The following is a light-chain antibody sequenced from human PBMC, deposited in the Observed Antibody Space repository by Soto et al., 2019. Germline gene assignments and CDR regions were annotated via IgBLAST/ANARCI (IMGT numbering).Light chain of an antibody. CDR2: AAS. V-gene: IGKV1-27*01. J-gene: IGKJ3*01. CDR1: QGISNY. Sequence: DIQMTQSPSSLSASVGDRVTITCRASQGISNYLALYQQKPGKVPKLLSYAASTLQPGVPSRFSGSGSGTDFTLTISSLQPEDVATYYCQKYNSAPHTFGPGTKVDIK. CDR3: QKYNSAPHT.